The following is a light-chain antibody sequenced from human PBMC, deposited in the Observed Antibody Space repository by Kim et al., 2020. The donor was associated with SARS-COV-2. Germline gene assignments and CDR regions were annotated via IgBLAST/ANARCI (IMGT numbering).Light chain of an antibody. Sequence: QSALTQPPSASGSPGQSVTISCTGTSSDVGAYKYVSWYQQHPGKAPKLMISEVSKRPSGVPDRFSGSKSGNTASLTVSGLQAEDEAFYYCCSSGGSETLFGGGTQLTVL. J-gene: IGLJ2*01. V-gene: IGLV2-8*01. CDR2: EVS. CDR3: CSSGGSETL. CDR1: SSDVGAYKY.